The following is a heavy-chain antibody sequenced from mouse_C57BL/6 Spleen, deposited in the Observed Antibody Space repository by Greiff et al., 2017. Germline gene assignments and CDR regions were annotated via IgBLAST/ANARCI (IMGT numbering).Heavy chain of an antibody. V-gene: IGHV14-4*01. CDR2: IDPENGDT. CDR3: TTSDYYGSSYPFAY. D-gene: IGHD1-1*01. CDR1: GFNIKDDY. Sequence: DVQLQESGAELVRPGASVKLSCTASGFNIKDDYMHWVKQRPEQGLEWIGWIDPENGDTEYASKFQGKATITADTSSNTAYLQLSSLTSEDTAVYYCTTSDYYGSSYPFAYWGQGTLVTVSA. J-gene: IGHJ3*01.